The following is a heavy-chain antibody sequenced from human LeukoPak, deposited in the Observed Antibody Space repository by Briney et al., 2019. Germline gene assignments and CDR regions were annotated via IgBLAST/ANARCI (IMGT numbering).Heavy chain of an antibody. CDR1: GGTFSSYA. J-gene: IGHJ4*02. CDR2: IIPIFGTA. Sequence: ASVKVSCKASGGTFSSYAISLVRQAPGQGLEWMGRIIPIFGTANYAQKFQGRVTITTDESTSTAYMELSSLRSEDMAVYYCARDPRDGYNDLDYWGQGTLVTVSS. V-gene: IGHV1-69*05. D-gene: IGHD5-24*01. CDR3: ARDPRDGYNDLDY.